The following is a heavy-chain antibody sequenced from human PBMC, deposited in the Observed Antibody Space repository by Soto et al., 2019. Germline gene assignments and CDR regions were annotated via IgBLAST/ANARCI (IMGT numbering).Heavy chain of an antibody. Sequence: QVQLVESGGGVVQPGRSLRLSCAASGFTFSSYAMHWVRQAPGKGLEWVAVISYDGSNKYYADSVKGRFTISRDNSKNTLYLQMKRLRAEDTAVYYCARDPTVTKGGEGDYWGQGTLVTVSS. J-gene: IGHJ4*02. V-gene: IGHV3-30-3*01. CDR3: ARDPTVTKGGEGDY. CDR1: GFTFSSYA. D-gene: IGHD4-17*01. CDR2: ISYDGSNK.